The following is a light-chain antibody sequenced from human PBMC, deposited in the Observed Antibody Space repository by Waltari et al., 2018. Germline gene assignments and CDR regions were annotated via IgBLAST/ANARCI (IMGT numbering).Light chain of an antibody. Sequence: QSALTQPASVSGSPGQSITISCTGTSSEFGGYNFVPWYQQYPGKVPKLMIYDGSNRPSGVSDRFSGSKSGNTASLTISGLQAEDEGDYYCSSYTSSSIPVFGGGTKLTVL. CDR2: DGS. CDR3: SSYTSSSIPV. J-gene: IGLJ2*01. V-gene: IGLV2-14*01. CDR1: SSEFGGYNF.